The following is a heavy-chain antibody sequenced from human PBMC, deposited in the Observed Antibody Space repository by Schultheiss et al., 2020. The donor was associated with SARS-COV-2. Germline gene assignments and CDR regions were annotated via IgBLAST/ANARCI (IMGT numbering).Heavy chain of an antibody. Sequence: SETLSLTCTVSGGSVSSGSYYWSWIRQPPGKGLEWIGYIYYSGSTYYNPSLKSRVTISVDTSKNQFSLKLSSVTAADTAVYYCARGATGAPYYYDSSGYYFDYWGQGTLVTVSS. J-gene: IGHJ4*02. CDR3: ARGATGAPYYYDSSGYYFDY. V-gene: IGHV4-30-4*08. D-gene: IGHD3-22*01. CDR1: GGSVSSGSYY. CDR2: IYYSGST.